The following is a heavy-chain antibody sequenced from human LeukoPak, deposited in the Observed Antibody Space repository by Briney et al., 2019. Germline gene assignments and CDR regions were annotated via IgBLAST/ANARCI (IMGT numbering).Heavy chain of an antibody. CDR3: ARRTVRGVITSPLDY. D-gene: IGHD3-10*01. Sequence: GESLKISCKGSGYSFSDYWIGWVRQMPGKGLEWMGIIYPGDSDTRYSPSFQGQVTISADESISTAYLQWSSLKASDTAMYYCARRTVRGVITSPLDYWGQGTLVTVSS. V-gene: IGHV5-51*01. CDR1: GYSFSDYW. CDR2: IYPGDSDT. J-gene: IGHJ4*02.